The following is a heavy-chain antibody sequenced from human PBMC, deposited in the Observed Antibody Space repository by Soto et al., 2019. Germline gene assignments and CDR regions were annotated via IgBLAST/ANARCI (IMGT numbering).Heavy chain of an antibody. V-gene: IGHV4-39*01. CDR2: IYYSGST. D-gene: IGHD5-12*01. Sequence: SETLSLTCTVSGGSISSSSYYWGWIRQPPGKGLEWIGSIYYSGSTYYNPSLKSRVTISVDTSKNQFSLKLSSVTAADTAVYYCARHASKGGYSGYDPIGPFDPWGQGTLVTVS. J-gene: IGHJ5*02. CDR1: GGSISSSSYY. CDR3: ARHASKGGYSGYDPIGPFDP.